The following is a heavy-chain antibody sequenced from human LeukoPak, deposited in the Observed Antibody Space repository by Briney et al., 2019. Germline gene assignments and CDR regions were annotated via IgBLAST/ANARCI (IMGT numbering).Heavy chain of an antibody. CDR2: IYTSGST. CDR3: ARLGNYYDSSGYFDY. Sequence: SETLSLTCTVSGGSISSYYWSWIRQPAGKGLEWIGRIYTSGSTNYNPSLKSRVTMSVDTSKNQFSLKLSSVTAADTAVYYCARLGNYYDSSGYFDYWAREPWSPSPQ. CDR1: GGSISSYY. D-gene: IGHD3-22*01. V-gene: IGHV4-4*07. J-gene: IGHJ4*02.